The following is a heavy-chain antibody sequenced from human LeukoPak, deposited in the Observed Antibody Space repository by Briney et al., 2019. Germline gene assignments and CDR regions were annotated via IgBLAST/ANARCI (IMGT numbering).Heavy chain of an antibody. CDR2: ISSSSSYI. Sequence: GGSLRLSCAASGFTFSSYSMNWVRQAPGKGLEWVSSISSSSSYIYYADSVKGRFTISRDNAKNSLYLQMNSLRAEDTAVYYCARVPPVIRGVSTRLSGFDYWGQGTLVTVSS. CDR3: ARVPPVIRGVSTRLSGFDY. J-gene: IGHJ4*02. D-gene: IGHD3-10*01. V-gene: IGHV3-21*01. CDR1: GFTFSSYS.